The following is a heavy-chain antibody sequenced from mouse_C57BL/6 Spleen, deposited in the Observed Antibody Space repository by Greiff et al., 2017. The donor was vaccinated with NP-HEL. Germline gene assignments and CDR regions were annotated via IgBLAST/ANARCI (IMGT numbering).Heavy chain of an antibody. CDR3: ARLYYGYYFDY. V-gene: IGHV5-9*01. J-gene: IGHJ2*01. D-gene: IGHD2-2*01. Sequence: EVKVVESGGGLVKPGGSLKLSCAASGFTFSSYTMSWVRQTPEKRLEWVATISGGGGNTYYPDSVKGRFTISRDNAKNTLYLQMSSLRSEDTALYYCARLYYGYYFDYWGQGTTLTVSS. CDR1: GFTFSSYT. CDR2: ISGGGGNT.